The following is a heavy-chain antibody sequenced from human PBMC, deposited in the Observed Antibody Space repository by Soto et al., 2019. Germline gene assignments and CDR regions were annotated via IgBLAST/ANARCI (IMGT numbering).Heavy chain of an antibody. J-gene: IGHJ5*02. CDR1: GFTFSSYA. CDR3: AKDIAARPMAWFDP. Sequence: GESLKISCAASGFTFSSYAMSWVRQAPGKGLEWVSAISGSGGSTYYADSVKGRFTISRDNSKNTLYLQMNSLRAEDTAVYYCAKDIAARPMAWFDPWGQGTLVTVSS. D-gene: IGHD6-6*01. V-gene: IGHV3-23*01. CDR2: ISGSGGST.